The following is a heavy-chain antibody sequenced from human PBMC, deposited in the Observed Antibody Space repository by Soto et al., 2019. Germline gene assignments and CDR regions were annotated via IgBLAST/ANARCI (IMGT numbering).Heavy chain of an antibody. CDR2: ISDSGGNT. J-gene: IGHJ6*02. V-gene: IGHV3-23*01. CDR1: GFTFSSYA. Sequence: EVQLLESGGDLVQPGGSLRLSCAASGFTFSSYAMNWVRQAPGKGLEWVSAISDSGGNTFYADSVKGRFTISRDNSKNTLFLQMHSLSAEDTAIYYCAMLISGSSSYHGMDVWGQGTMVSVSS. D-gene: IGHD1-26*01. CDR3: AMLISGSSSYHGMDV.